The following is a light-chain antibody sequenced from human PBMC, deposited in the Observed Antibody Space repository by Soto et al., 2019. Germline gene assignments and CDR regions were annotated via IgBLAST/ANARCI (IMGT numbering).Light chain of an antibody. Sequence: ESVLTQSPGTLSLSPWDTATLSCRASQSLDSGYLIWYQQKPGQAPRLLIYGASTRATGIPDRFRGSGSGTDFTLTISRLEPEDFAVYYCQQYGNPLTFGGGTKVDIK. CDR1: QSLDSGY. CDR2: GAS. V-gene: IGKV3-20*01. CDR3: QQYGNPLT. J-gene: IGKJ4*01.